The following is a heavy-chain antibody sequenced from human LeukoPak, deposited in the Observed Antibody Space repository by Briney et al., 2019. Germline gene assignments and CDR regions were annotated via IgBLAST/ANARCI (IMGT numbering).Heavy chain of an antibody. CDR3: TKRVKYGGTWDHFAD. CDR2: VNADGGNT. D-gene: IGHD1-26*01. Sequence: GSLRLFCAASGLTFDNYRMSWVRQAPGKGLEWVSTVNADGGNTYYADSVKGRFTISRDNSKSTLILQMNSLRVEDTALYYCTKRVKYGGTWDHFADWGQGTLVTVSS. J-gene: IGHJ4*02. V-gene: IGHV3-23*01. CDR1: GLTFDNYR.